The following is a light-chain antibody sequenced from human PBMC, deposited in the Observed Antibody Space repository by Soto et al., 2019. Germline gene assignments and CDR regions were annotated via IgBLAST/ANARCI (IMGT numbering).Light chain of an antibody. V-gene: IGKV1-33*01. CDR1: RDINNY. J-gene: IGKJ3*01. CDR3: QQYDYFPLT. CDR2: NAS. Sequence: DILMTQSPSSLSASVGDRVTITCHASRDINNYLNWYQQRPGQAPKLLMYNASILETGVPSRFSGSGSGTDFTFTINSLQPVDIATYYCQQYDYFPLTFGPGTKVDIK.